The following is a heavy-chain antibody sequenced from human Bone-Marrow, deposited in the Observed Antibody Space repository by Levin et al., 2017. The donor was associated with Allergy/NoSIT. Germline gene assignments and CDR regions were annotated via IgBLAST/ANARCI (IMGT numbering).Heavy chain of an antibody. CDR1: GFTFDDYA. V-gene: IGHV3-20*04. Sequence: GGSLRLSCAASGFTFDDYAMSWVRQVPGKGLEWVAGIGSNGGGTGYAESVRGRFVVSRDNAENSVFLQMRSRRDDDTAFYYCAKNLDYDILTGFTDWGQGMLVTVSS. CDR2: IGSNGGGT. D-gene: IGHD3-9*01. CDR3: AKNLDYDILTGFTD. J-gene: IGHJ4*02.